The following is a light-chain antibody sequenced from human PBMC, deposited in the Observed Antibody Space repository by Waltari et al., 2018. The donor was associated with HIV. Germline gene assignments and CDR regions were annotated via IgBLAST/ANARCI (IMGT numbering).Light chain of an antibody. Sequence: QSVLTQPPPVFGAPGRGVPTPFTGSAPNIGPVYDVKGYQQVPGTAPKLLIYGNNNRPSGVPDRFSGSKSGTSASLAITGIQAEDEADYYCQSYDSGLSGVVFGGGTRLTVL. CDR2: GNN. V-gene: IGLV1-40*01. J-gene: IGLJ2*01. CDR3: QSYDSGLSGVV. CDR1: APNIGPVYD.